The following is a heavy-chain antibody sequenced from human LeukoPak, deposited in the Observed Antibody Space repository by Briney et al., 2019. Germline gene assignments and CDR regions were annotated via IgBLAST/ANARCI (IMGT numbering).Heavy chain of an antibody. D-gene: IGHD3-10*01. CDR1: GFTFSSYS. J-gene: IGHJ4*02. CDR2: SSSRSTYI. V-gene: IGHV3-21*01. CDR3: AARDSYGSGSYPIDY. Sequence: GGSLRLSCAASGFTFSSYSMNWVRQAPGKGLEWVSSSSSRSTYIYYADSLKGRFTISRDNAKHSLYLQMNSLRAEDTAVYYCAARDSYGSGSYPIDYWGQGTLVTVSS.